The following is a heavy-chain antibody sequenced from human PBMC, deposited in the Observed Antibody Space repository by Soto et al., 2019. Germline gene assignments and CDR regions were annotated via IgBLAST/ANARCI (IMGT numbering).Heavy chain of an antibody. CDR3: ASSNWGRNFDY. CDR2: IYYSGIT. V-gene: IGHV4-39*01. CDR1: NGSIDKTSYY. J-gene: IGHJ4*02. Sequence: PSETLSLTCTVSNGSIDKTSYYWGWIRQPPGKGLEWIGSIYYSGITYSNPSLKSRVTVSVDTSKNQFSLKLTSVTAADTAMYYCASSNWGRNFDYWGQGTVVTGLL. D-gene: IGHD7-27*01.